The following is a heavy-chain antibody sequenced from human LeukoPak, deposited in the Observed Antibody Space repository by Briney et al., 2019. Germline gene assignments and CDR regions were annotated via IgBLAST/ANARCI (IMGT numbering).Heavy chain of an antibody. CDR1: GFTFDDYA. Sequence: GGSLRLSCAASGFTFDDYAMHWVRQAPGKGLEWVSGISWNSGRIDYADSVKGRFTISRDNAKNSLYLQMNTLRAEDTALYYCAKDKQPLDQTGGYFHHWGQGTLVTVSS. CDR3: AKDKQPLDQTGGYFHH. J-gene: IGHJ1*01. CDR2: ISWNSGRI. D-gene: IGHD1-1*01. V-gene: IGHV3-9*01.